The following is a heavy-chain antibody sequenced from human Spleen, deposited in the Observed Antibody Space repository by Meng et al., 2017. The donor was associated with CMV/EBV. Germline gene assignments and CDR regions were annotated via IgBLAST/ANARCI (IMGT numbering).Heavy chain of an antibody. V-gene: IGHV3-69-1*01. CDR2: ITSGPTI. D-gene: IGHD3-3*01. Sequence: GESLKISCGASGFMFNNYAMHWVRQAPGKGLEWVSYITSGPTIYYADSVRGRFTISRDTAKNSLYLQMNSLRAEDTAVYYCARGWSRITIFDYYDLHGLDVWGQGTTVTVSS. CDR3: ARGWSRITIFDYYDLHGLDV. CDR1: GFMFNNYA. J-gene: IGHJ6*02.